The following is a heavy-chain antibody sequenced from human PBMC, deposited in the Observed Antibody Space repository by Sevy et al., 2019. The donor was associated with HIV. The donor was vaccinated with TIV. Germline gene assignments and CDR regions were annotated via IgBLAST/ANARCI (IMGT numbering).Heavy chain of an antibody. V-gene: IGHV6-1*01. CDR3: AREPLYCSGGSCYWFDY. D-gene: IGHD2-15*01. J-gene: IGHJ4*02. Sequence: SQTLSLTCAISGDSVSSNSAAWNWIRQSPARGLEWLGRTYYRSKWYNDYAVSVKSRITINPDTSKNQFSLQLNSVTPEDTAVYYCAREPLYCSGGSCYWFDYWGQRTLVTVSS. CDR1: GDSVSSNSAA. CDR2: TYYRSKWYN.